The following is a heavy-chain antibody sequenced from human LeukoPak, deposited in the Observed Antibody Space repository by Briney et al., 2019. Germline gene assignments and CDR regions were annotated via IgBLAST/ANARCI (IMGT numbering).Heavy chain of an antibody. CDR3: ARDRCSGGSCSSAT. V-gene: IGHV6-1*01. J-gene: IGHJ5*02. Sequence: SQTLSLTCALSGDSVSSDSAAWNWIRQSPSRGLEWLGRTYYRSKWYNEYAVSMESRININPDTSKNQFSLQLNSVTPEDTAVYYCARDRCSGGSCSSATWGQGTLVTVSS. D-gene: IGHD2-15*01. CDR2: TYYRSKWYN. CDR1: GDSVSSDSAA.